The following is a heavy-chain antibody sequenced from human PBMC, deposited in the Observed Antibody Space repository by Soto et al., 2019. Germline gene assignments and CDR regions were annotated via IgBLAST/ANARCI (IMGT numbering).Heavy chain of an antibody. Sequence: GASVKVSCKASGGTFSSYTISWVRQAPGQGLEWMGRIIPILGIANYAQKFQGRVTITADKSTSTAYMELSSLRSEDTAVYYCASEGRGAAGTKDYWGQGTLVTVSS. D-gene: IGHD6-13*01. CDR1: GGTFSSYT. J-gene: IGHJ4*02. V-gene: IGHV1-69*02. CDR3: ASEGRGAAGTKDY. CDR2: IIPILGIA.